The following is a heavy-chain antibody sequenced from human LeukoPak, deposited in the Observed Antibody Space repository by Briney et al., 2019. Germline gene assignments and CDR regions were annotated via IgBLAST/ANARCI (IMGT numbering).Heavy chain of an antibody. V-gene: IGHV3-23*01. J-gene: IGHJ4*02. CDR1: GFTFTSYA. CDR2: ISGSGGST. Sequence: GGSLRLSCAASGFTFTSYAMSWVRQAPGKGLEWVSAISGSGGSTYYADSVKGRFTISRDNSKNTLYLQMNSLRAEDTAVYYCAKGRNSGGSCSNYWGQGTLVTVSS. D-gene: IGHD2-15*01. CDR3: AKGRNSGGSCSNY.